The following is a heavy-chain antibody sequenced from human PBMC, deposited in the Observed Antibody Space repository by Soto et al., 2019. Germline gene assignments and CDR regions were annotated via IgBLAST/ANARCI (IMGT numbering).Heavy chain of an antibody. CDR2: IDPSASYT. D-gene: IGHD3-9*01. J-gene: IGHJ6*02. V-gene: IGHV5-10-1*01. CDR1: GYSFTSYW. CDR3: ARGNILRYYYYYGMDV. Sequence: PGESLKISCKGSGYSFTSYWISWVRQMPGKGLEWMGRIDPSASYTNYSPSFQGHVTISADKSISTAYLQWSSLKASDTAMYYCARGNILRYYYYYGMDVWGQGTTVTVSS.